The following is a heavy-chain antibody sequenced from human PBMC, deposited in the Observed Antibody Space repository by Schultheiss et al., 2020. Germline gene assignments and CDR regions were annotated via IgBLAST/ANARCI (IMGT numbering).Heavy chain of an antibody. CDR1: GFTFSNYG. CDR3: AREFRAFDY. J-gene: IGHJ4*02. V-gene: IGHV3-30*03. CDR2: ISHDGSNK. D-gene: IGHD3-10*01. Sequence: GGSLRLSCAASGFTFSNYGMHWVRQAPGKGLEWVAIISHDGSNKYYADSVKGRFTISRDNSKNTLYLQMDSLGPEDTAVYYCAREFRAFDYWGQGTLVTVSS.